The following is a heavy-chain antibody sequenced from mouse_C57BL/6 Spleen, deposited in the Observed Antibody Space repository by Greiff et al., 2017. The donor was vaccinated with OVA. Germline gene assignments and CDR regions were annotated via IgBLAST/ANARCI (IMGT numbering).Heavy chain of an antibody. CDR2: ISSGSSTI. V-gene: IGHV5-17*01. D-gene: IGHD2-2*01. CDR3: ARGGYDGDYYAMDY. CDR1: GFTFSDYG. Sequence: EVHLVESGGGLVKPGGSLKLSCAASGFTFSDYGMHWVRQAPEKGLEWVAYISSGSSTIYYADTVKGRFTISRDNAKNTLFMQMTSLRSEDTAMYYCARGGYDGDYYAMDYWGQGTSVTVSS. J-gene: IGHJ4*01.